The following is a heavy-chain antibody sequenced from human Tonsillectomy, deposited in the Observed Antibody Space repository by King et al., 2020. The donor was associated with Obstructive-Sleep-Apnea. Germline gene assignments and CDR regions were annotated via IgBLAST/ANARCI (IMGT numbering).Heavy chain of an antibody. CDR3: ARGDCGIVATVFDY. CDR1: GGSISRYY. CDR2: IYYSGST. Sequence: VELQESGPGLVKPSETLSLACTVSGGSISRYYWSWIRQPPGKGLEWIGYIYYSGSTNYNPSLKSRVTISVDMSKNQFSLKLSSVTAADTAVYYCARGDCGIVATVFDYWGQGTLVTVSS. J-gene: IGHJ4*01. V-gene: IGHV4-59*01. D-gene: IGHD5-12*01.